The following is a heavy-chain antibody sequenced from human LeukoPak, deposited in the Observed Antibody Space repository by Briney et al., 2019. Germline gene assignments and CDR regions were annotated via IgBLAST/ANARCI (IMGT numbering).Heavy chain of an antibody. V-gene: IGHV3-53*01. CDR1: GFTVSSNY. Sequence: GGSLRLSCAASGFTVSSNYMSWVRQAPGKGLEWVSVIYIGDRTDYADSVKGRFIISRDDSRNTVYLQLNSLRAEDTAVYYCARSSSAYYYEFDYWGQGTLVTVSS. CDR3: ARSSSAYYYEFDY. CDR2: IYIGDRT. J-gene: IGHJ4*02. D-gene: IGHD3-22*01.